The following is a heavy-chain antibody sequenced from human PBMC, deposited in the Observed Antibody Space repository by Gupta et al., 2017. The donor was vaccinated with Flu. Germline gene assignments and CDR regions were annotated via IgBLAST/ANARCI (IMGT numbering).Heavy chain of an antibody. CDR1: GGSLSNTY. V-gene: IGHV4-59*08. CDR3: ARRTPGYYHMDV. J-gene: IGHJ6*03. Sequence: QVQPRESGPGLLELSETMSLPCTVSGGSLSNTYWNWIRQSPGKGLEWIGCIYYSGSINYNPSLRRRVTITLDTSTNQFSLQLTSVTTADTAVYYFARRTPGYYHMDVWGKGTTVTVSS. CDR2: IYYSGSI.